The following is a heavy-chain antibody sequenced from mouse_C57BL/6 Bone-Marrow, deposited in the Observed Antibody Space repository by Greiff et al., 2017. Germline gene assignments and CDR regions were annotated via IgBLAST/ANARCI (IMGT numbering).Heavy chain of an antibody. CDR3: AIDDYED. V-gene: IGHV1-74*01. CDR2: IHPSDSDT. CDR1: GYTFTSYW. D-gene: IGHD2-4*01. J-gene: IGHJ2*01. Sequence: QVQLQQPGAELVKPGASVKVSCKASGYTFTSYWMHWVKQRPGQGLEWIGRIHPSDSDTNYNQKFKGKATLTVDKASSTAYMPLSSLTAEDSAVYYCAIDDYEDWGEGTTLTVSS.